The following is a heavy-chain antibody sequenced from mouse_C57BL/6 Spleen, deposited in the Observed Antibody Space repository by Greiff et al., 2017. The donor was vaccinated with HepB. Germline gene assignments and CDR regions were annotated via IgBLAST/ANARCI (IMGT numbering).Heavy chain of an antibody. CDR3: ARHANWDERVYWYCDV. CDR1: GYTFTNYW. Sequence: QVQLQQSGAELVRPGTSVKMSCKASGYTFTNYWIGWAKQRPGHGLEWIGDIYPGGGYTNYNEKFKGKATLTADKSSSTAYMQFSSLTSEDSAIYYCARHANWDERVYWYCDVWGTGTTVTVSS. J-gene: IGHJ1*03. V-gene: IGHV1-63*01. D-gene: IGHD4-1*01. CDR2: IYPGGGYT.